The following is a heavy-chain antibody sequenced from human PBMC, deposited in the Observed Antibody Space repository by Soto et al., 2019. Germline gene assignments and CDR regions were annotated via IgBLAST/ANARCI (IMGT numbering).Heavy chain of an antibody. CDR1: GFTFSSYG. CDR2: IWHNGSNK. J-gene: IGHJ4*02. D-gene: IGHD6-19*01. V-gene: IGHV3-33*03. Sequence: QVQLVESGGGVVQPGRSQRLSCTASGFTFSSYGMHWVRQAPGKGLEWVAIIWHNGSNKYYVDSVRGRFTTSRDNAKNSLYLQMDSLRAEDTAVYYCAGSGLQVQFDYWGQGTLVTVSS. CDR3: AGSGLQVQFDY.